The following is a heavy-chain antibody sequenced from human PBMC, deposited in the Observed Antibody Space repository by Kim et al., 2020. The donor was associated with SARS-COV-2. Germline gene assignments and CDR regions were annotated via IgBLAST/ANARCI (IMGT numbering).Heavy chain of an antibody. CDR3: TRARTREYSSYNFHY. J-gene: IGHJ4*02. Sequence: GGSLRLSCAASGFTFADYAMSWFRQAPGKGLEWVGFIRSDTYGGTTEYAASVKGRFTISRDDSKSIAYLQMNSLKTEDTAVYYCTRARTREYSSYNFHYWGQGTPVTVSS. D-gene: IGHD6-6*01. CDR1: GFTFADYA. CDR2: IRSDTYGGTT. V-gene: IGHV3-49*03.